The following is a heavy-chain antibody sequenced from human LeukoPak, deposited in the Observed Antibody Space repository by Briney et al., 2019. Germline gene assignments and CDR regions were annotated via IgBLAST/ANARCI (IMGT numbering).Heavy chain of an antibody. Sequence: GGSLRLSCAASGFTFSSYSMNWVRQAPGKGLEWVSSISSSSSYIYYADSVKGRFTISRDNAKNSLYLQVNSLRAEDTAVYYCASLQILGYCSGGSCVPGAFDIWGQGTMVTVSS. D-gene: IGHD2-15*01. J-gene: IGHJ3*02. CDR3: ASLQILGYCSGGSCVPGAFDI. CDR1: GFTFSSYS. V-gene: IGHV3-21*01. CDR2: ISSSSSYI.